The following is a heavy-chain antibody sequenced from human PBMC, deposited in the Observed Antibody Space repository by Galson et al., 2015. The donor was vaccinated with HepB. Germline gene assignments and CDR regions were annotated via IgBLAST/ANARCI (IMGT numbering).Heavy chain of an antibody. CDR2: IHYSGST. D-gene: IGHD6-6*01. CDR1: GGSISSTGFY. J-gene: IGHJ4*02. Sequence: ETLSLTCTVSGGSISSTGFYWGWIRQPPGKGLEWIGTIHYSGSTYYNPSLKSRVTISVGTSKNQFSLKVTSLTAADTAVYYCDRRSTSSDALDYWGQGTLVTVSS. V-gene: IGHV4-39*01. CDR3: DRRSTSSDALDY.